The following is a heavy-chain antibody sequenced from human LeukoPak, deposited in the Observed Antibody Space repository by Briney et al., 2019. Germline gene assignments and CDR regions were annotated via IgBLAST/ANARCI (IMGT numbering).Heavy chain of an antibody. J-gene: IGHJ6*02. CDR1: GYTFTSYA. D-gene: IGHD6-13*01. Sequence: ASVKVSCKASGYTFTSYAMNWVRQAPGQGLEWMGWINTNTGNPTYAQGFTGRFVFSLDTSVSTAYLQISSLKAEDTAVYYCARDTYSSSWYWYGMDVWGQGTTVTASS. CDR2: INTNTGNP. V-gene: IGHV7-4-1*02. CDR3: ARDTYSSSWYWYGMDV.